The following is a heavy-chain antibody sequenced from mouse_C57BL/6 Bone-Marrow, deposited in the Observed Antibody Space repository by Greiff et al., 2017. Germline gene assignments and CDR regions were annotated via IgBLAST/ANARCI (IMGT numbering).Heavy chain of an antibody. CDR3: ARLGSSYGYAMDY. J-gene: IGHJ4*01. CDR2: IHPNSGST. D-gene: IGHD1-1*01. Sequence: VQLQQPGAELVKPGASVKLSCKASGYTFTSYWMHWVKQRPGQGLEWIGRIHPNSGSTNYNEKFKSKATLTVDKSSSTAYMQLSSLTSEDSAVYYCARLGSSYGYAMDYWGQGTSVTVSA. V-gene: IGHV1-64*01. CDR1: GYTFTSYW.